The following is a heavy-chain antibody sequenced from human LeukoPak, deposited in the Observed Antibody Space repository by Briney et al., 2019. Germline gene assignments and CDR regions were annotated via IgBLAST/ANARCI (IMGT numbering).Heavy chain of an antibody. J-gene: IGHJ4*02. CDR1: GGSFSGYY. CDR3: AKGYLLWFGELRGYFDY. V-gene: IGHV4-34*01. Sequence: PSETLSLTCAVYGGSFSGYYWSWIRQPPGKGLEWIGEINHSGSTNYNPSLKSRVTISVDTSKNQFSLKLSSVTAADTAVYYCAKGYLLWFGELRGYFDYWGQGTLVTVSS. CDR2: INHSGST. D-gene: IGHD3-10*01.